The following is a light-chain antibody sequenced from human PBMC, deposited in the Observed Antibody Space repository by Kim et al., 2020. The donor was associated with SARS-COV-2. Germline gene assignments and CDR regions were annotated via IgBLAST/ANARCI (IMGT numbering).Light chain of an antibody. Sequence: QSALTQPPSASGSPGQSVTISCTGTSSDVGGYNYVSWYQQHPGKAPKLMIYEVSKRPSGVHDRFSGSKSGNAASLTVSGLQAEDEADYYCSSYAGSNNVVFGGGTQLTVL. J-gene: IGLJ2*01. CDR2: EVS. CDR1: SSDVGGYNY. V-gene: IGLV2-8*01. CDR3: SSYAGSNNVV.